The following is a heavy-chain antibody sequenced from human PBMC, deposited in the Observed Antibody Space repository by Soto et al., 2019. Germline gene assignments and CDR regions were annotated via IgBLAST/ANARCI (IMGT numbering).Heavy chain of an antibody. Sequence: SETLSLTCTVSGGSISSGDYYWSWIRQPPGKGLEWIGYIYDSGGTYYNPSLKTRVTISVDTSKNQFSLKLSSVTAADTAVYYCALKTYIDFWSDRNWFDPWGQGTLVTVSS. V-gene: IGHV4-30-4*01. CDR1: GGSISSGDYY. CDR3: ALKTYIDFWSDRNWFDP. D-gene: IGHD3-3*01. CDR2: IYDSGGT. J-gene: IGHJ5*02.